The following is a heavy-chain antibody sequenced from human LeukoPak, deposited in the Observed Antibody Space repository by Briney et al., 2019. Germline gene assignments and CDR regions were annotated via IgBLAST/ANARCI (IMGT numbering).Heavy chain of an antibody. CDR2: INHSGST. J-gene: IGHJ4*02. CDR1: GGSISSSSYY. Sequence: SETLSLTCTVSGGSISSSSYYWSWIRQPPGKGLEWIGEINHSGSTNYNPSLKSRVTISVDTSKNQFSLKLSSVTAADTAVYYCARGRPIYYDFWSGYPPYYFDYWGQGTLVTVSS. V-gene: IGHV4-39*07. CDR3: ARGRPIYYDFWSGYPPYYFDY. D-gene: IGHD3-3*01.